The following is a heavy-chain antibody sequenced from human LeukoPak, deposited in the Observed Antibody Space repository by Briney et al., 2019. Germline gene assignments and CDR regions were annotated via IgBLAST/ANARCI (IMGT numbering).Heavy chain of an antibody. V-gene: IGHV4-59*01. Sequence: PSETLSLTCTVSGGSISSYYWSWIRQPPGKGLEWIGYIYYSGSTNYNPSLKSRVTISVDTSKNQFSLKLSSVTAADTAVYYCARDASGTLDYWGQRTLVTVSS. D-gene: IGHD6-25*01. CDR2: IYYSGST. CDR1: GGSISSYY. CDR3: ARDASGTLDY. J-gene: IGHJ4*02.